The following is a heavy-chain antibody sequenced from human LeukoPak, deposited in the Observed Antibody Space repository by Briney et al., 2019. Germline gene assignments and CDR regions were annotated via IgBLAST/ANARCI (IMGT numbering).Heavy chain of an antibody. D-gene: IGHD3-10*01. CDR3: VRDGGRLNFGNGASFDY. Sequence: PGGSLRLSCAASGFTFSTSWMYCVRQAPGKGLVWVSRIKSDGSSTSYADSVKGRFTISRDNAKNTLYLQMNSLRAEDTAMYYCVRDGGRLNFGNGASFDYWGQGTLVTVSS. V-gene: IGHV3-74*01. J-gene: IGHJ4*02. CDR1: GFTFSTSW. CDR2: IKSDGSST.